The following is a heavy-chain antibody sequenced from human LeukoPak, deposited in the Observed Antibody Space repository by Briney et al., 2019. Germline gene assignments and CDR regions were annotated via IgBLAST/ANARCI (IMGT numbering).Heavy chain of an antibody. Sequence: GGSLRLSCAASGFTFSSYEMNWVRQAPGKGLEWVSYISSSGSTIYYADSVKGRFTISRDNAKNSLYLQMSSLKTEDTALYYCARARYSANDYSDYWGQGTLVTVSS. J-gene: IGHJ4*02. CDR3: ARARYSANDYSDY. D-gene: IGHD1-26*01. CDR1: GFTFSSYE. CDR2: ISSSGSTI. V-gene: IGHV3-48*03.